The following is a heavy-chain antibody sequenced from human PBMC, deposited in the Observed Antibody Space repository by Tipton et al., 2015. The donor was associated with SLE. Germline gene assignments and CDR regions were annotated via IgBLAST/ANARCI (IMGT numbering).Heavy chain of an antibody. V-gene: IGHV6-1*01. CDR3: ARHGNQDY. J-gene: IGHJ4*02. CDR2: TYYRSKWYS. Sequence: GLVKPSQTLSLTCAISGDSVSANSAAWNWIRQSPSRGLEWLGRTYYRSKWYSDYAVSVKSRMTINPDTSKNQFSLKLSSVTAADTAVYYGARHGNQDYWGQGTLVTVSS. D-gene: IGHD4-23*01. CDR1: GDSVSANSAA.